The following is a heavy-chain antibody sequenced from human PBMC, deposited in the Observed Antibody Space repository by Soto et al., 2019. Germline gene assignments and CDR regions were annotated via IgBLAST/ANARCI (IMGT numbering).Heavy chain of an antibody. CDR2: ISGSGGST. V-gene: IGHV3-23*01. CDR3: AILYYDYV. J-gene: IGHJ3*01. CDR1: GFTFSSYA. D-gene: IGHD3-3*01. Sequence: PRLSCACSGFTFSSYAMRWVRQAPGKGMEWVSAISGSGGSTYYADPVKGRLTISKDDAKNSLYLQMNSLRDEDTAMYYCAILYYDYVWGEGTKVTVS.